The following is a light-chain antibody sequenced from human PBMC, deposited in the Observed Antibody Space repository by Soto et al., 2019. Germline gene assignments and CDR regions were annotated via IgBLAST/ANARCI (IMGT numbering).Light chain of an antibody. J-gene: IGKJ5*01. CDR1: QTVRNNY. CDR2: DAS. Sequence: EFVLTQSPGTLSLSPGERATLSCRASQTVRNNYLAWYQQKPGQAPRLLIYDASNRATGIPARFSGSGSGTDLTITISSLEPEDFEVYYCHQYDNWPKTFGQGTRLEIK. V-gene: IGKV3-20*01. CDR3: HQYDNWPKT.